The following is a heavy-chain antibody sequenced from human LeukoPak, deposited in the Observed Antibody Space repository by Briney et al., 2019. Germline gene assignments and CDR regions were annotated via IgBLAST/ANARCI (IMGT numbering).Heavy chain of an antibody. J-gene: IGHJ5*02. V-gene: IGHV1-18*01. CDR1: GYTFTNYG. CDR3: ARDNSVRDEAWWFNP. CDR2: ISAYNGNT. Sequence: ASVKVSCKASGYTFTNYGVTWVRQAPGQGLEWMGWISAYNGNTKHAQKVQGRVTLTRDMSTSTDYLELSSLRSEDTAVYYCARDNSVRDEAWWFNPWGQGTLVTVSS. D-gene: IGHD5-24*01.